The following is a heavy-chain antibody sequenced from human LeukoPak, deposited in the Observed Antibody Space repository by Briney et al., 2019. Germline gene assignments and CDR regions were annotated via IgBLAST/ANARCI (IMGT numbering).Heavy chain of an antibody. V-gene: IGHV4-59*01. CDR3: ARDRSSSAGFDY. D-gene: IGHD2-2*01. Sequence: SETLSLTCTVSGGSISTYYWSWIRQPPGKGLEWIGYIYYSGSTNYNPSLKSRVTISVGTSKNQFSLKLSSVAAADTAVYYCARDRSSSAGFDYWGQGTLVTVSS. CDR1: GGSISTYY. J-gene: IGHJ4*02. CDR2: IYYSGST.